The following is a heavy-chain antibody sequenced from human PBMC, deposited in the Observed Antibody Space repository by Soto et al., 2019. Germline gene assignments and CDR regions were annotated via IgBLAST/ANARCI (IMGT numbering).Heavy chain of an antibody. CDR3: TSTLGYCSGGSCYGPDY. J-gene: IGHJ4*02. Sequence: GGSLRLSCTASGFTFGDYAMSWFRQAPGKGLEWVGFIRSKAYGGTTEYAASVKGRFTISRDDSKSIAYLQMDSLKTEDTAVYYCTSTLGYCSGGSCYGPDYWGQGTLVTVSS. V-gene: IGHV3-49*03. CDR2: IRSKAYGGTT. D-gene: IGHD2-15*01. CDR1: GFTFGDYA.